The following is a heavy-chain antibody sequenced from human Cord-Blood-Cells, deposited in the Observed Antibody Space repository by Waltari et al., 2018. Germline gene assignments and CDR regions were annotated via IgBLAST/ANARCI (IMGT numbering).Heavy chain of an antibody. V-gene: IGHV4-34*01. Sequence: QVQLQQWGAGLLKPSETLSLTCAVYGGSFSGYYWSWIRQPPGKGLEWIGEINHSGSTNYHPALNSRVTISVDTSKNQFSLKLSSVTAADTAVYYCARVGGITGTPYYYYGMDVWGQGTTVTVSS. CDR2: INHSGST. D-gene: IGHD1-20*01. CDR3: ARVGGITGTPYYYYGMDV. J-gene: IGHJ6*02. CDR1: GGSFSGYY.